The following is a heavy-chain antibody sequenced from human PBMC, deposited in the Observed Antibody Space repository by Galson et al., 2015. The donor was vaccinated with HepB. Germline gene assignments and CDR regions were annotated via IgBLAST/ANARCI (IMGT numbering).Heavy chain of an antibody. CDR1: GCTFSRYG. D-gene: IGHD6-13*01. Sequence: SVKVSCKASGCTFSRYGINWVRQAPGQGLEWMGWISPILGIANYAQKFQGRVTLTADTSTSTAYMELSSLRSEDTAVYYCARNNYPELGIIAARQEPNFYYLMDVWDKGTAVTASS. CDR2: ISPILGIA. J-gene: IGHJ6*03. CDR3: ARNNYPELGIIAARQEPNFYYLMDV. V-gene: IGHV1-69*10.